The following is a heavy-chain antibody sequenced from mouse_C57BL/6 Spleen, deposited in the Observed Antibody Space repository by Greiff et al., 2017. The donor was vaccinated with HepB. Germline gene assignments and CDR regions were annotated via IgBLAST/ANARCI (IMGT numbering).Heavy chain of an antibody. CDR3: TRDTLYDGYSLFAY. CDR2: ISSGGDYI. D-gene: IGHD2-3*01. Sequence: EVKLVESGEGLVKPGGSLKLSCAASGFTFSSYAMSWVRQTPEKRLEWVAYISSGGDYIYYADTVKGRFTISRDNARNTLYLQMSSLKSEDTAMYYCTRDTLYDGYSLFAYWGQGTLVTVSA. CDR1: GFTFSSYA. V-gene: IGHV5-9-1*02. J-gene: IGHJ3*01.